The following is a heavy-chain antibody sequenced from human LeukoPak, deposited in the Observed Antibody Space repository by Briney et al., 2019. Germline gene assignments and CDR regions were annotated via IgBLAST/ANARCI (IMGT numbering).Heavy chain of an antibody. CDR1: GGTFNNSA. D-gene: IGHD4-17*01. CDR3: ARDVHGDYGSGWFDP. V-gene: IGHV1-69*05. CDR2: IMPLFGTA. Sequence: SVKVACKTSGGTFNNSAISWVRQAPGQGLEWLGGIMPLFGTAGYAQKFQGRVTITKDESTRTVYLELTSLTSDDTAVYYCARDVHGDYGSGWFDPWGQGTLVSVSS. J-gene: IGHJ5*02.